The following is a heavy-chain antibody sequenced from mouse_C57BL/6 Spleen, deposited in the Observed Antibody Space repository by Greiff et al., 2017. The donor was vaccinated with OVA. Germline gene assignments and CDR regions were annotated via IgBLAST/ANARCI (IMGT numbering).Heavy chain of an antibody. Sequence: EVKLVESGGGLVKPGGSLKLSCAASGFTFSSYAMSWVRQTPEKRLEWVATISDGGSYTYYPDNVKGRFTISRDNSMNNLDLQMSHLKSEDTAMYYCARDRGIYYCGSSDGGFDYWGQGTTLTVSS. CDR3: ARDRGIYYCGSSDGGFDY. J-gene: IGHJ2*01. CDR1: GFTFSSYA. CDR2: ISDGGSYT. D-gene: IGHD1-1*01. V-gene: IGHV5-4*01.